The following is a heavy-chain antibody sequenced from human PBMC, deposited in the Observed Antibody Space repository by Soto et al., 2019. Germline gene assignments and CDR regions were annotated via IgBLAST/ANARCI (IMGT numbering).Heavy chain of an antibody. CDR2: INHSGST. Sequence: ETLSLTCAVYGGSFSGYYWSWIRQPPGKGLEWIGEINHSGSTNYNPSLKSRVTISVDTSKNQFFLKLSSVTAADTAVYYCARDSFTIFGVVKGYYGMDVWGQGTTVTVSS. D-gene: IGHD3-3*01. V-gene: IGHV4-34*01. CDR1: GGSFSGYY. J-gene: IGHJ6*02. CDR3: ARDSFTIFGVVKGYYGMDV.